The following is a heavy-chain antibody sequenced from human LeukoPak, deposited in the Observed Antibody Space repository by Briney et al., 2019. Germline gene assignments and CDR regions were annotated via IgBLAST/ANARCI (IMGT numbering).Heavy chain of an antibody. CDR1: GYTFTGYY. CDR2: IDPNSGGT. J-gene: IGHJ5*02. CDR3: ARVIGQQQLPNWFDP. V-gene: IGHV1-2*02. D-gene: IGHD6-13*01. Sequence: ASVKVSCKASGYTFTGYYMHWVRQAPGQGLEWMGWIDPNSGGTNYAQKFQGRVTMTWDTSISTAYMELSRLRSDDTAVYYCARVIGQQQLPNWFDPWGQGTLVTVSS.